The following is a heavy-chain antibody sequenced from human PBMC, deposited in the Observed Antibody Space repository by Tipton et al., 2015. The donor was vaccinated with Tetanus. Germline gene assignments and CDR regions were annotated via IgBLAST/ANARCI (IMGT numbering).Heavy chain of an antibody. Sequence: SLRLSCAASGFIFSSYGIHWVRQARGKGLEWVAVSWYDGTDKYYADSVKGRFTISRDNSKNTLYLQMSSLRAEDTAVYYCAREAGFSGGSCFSGDFDHWGQGTQVPVSS. V-gene: IGHV3-33*01. D-gene: IGHD2-15*01. J-gene: IGHJ4*02. CDR1: GFIFSSYG. CDR3: AREAGFSGGSCFSGDFDH. CDR2: SWYDGTDK.